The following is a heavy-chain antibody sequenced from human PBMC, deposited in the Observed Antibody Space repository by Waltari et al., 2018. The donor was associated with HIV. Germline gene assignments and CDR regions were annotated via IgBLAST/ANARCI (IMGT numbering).Heavy chain of an antibody. Sequence: QVQLVESGGGVVQHGRSRRLSCAASGFTFCSFGMHWVRQAPGKGLEWVAVISNDGSSKYYADSVKGRFTISRDNSKNTLYLHMNSLRAEDTAVYYCASPFYSDSTTYYYGLDYWGQGTLVTLSS. V-gene: IGHV3-30-3*01. CDR1: GFTFCSFG. J-gene: IGHJ4*02. CDR3: ASPFYSDSTTYYYGLDY. CDR2: ISNDGSSK. D-gene: IGHD3-22*01.